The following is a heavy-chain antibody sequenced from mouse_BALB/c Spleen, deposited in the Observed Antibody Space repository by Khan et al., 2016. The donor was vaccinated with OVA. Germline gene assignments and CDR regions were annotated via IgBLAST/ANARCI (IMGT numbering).Heavy chain of an antibody. V-gene: IGHV2-6*02. CDR3: ARWFDGYSSLYAMDY. D-gene: IGHD2-3*01. CDR2: IWSAGST. J-gene: IGHJ4*01. Sequence: VELVESGPGLVAPSQSLSITCTVSGFSLTTYGVHWVRQPPGKGLEWLVVIWSAGSTNYNSVLKSRLSISKDNSKSQVFLKMNSLQTDDTAMYYCARWFDGYSSLYAMDYWGQGTSVTVSS. CDR1: GFSLTTYG.